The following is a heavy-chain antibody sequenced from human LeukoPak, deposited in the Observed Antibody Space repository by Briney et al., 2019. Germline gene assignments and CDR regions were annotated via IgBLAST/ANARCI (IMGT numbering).Heavy chain of an antibody. V-gene: IGHV4-39*01. CDR2: IYYSGST. Sequence: SETLSLTCTVSGDSISSGNCYWGWIRQPPGKGLEWIGSIYYSGSTYYNPSLKSRVTISVDTSKNQFSLKLSSVTAADTAVYYCARRVSYRNCFDPWGQGTLVTVSS. CDR1: GDSISSGNCY. CDR3: ARRVSYRNCFDP. D-gene: IGHD1-26*01. J-gene: IGHJ5*02.